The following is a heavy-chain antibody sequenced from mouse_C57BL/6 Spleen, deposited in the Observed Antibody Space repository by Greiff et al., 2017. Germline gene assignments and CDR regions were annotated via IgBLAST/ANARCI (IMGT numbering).Heavy chain of an antibody. V-gene: IGHV14-3*01. D-gene: IGHD1-1*01. CDR3: AAYYYGSSYDAMDY. CDR1: GFNIKNTY. Sequence: EVQLQQSVAELVRPGASVKLSCTASGFNIKNTYMHWVKQRPEQGLEWIGRIDPANGNTKYAPKFKGKATITADTSSNTAYLQLSSLTSEDTAIYYWAAYYYGSSYDAMDYWGKGTAVTVSS. CDR2: IDPANGNT. J-gene: IGHJ4*01.